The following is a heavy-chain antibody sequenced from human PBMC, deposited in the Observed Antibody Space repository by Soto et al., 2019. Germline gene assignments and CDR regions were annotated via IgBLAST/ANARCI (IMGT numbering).Heavy chain of an antibody. D-gene: IGHD1-1*01. V-gene: IGHV4-30-4*01. CDR1: GGSISSGDYY. Sequence: QVQLQESGPGLVKPPQTLSLTCTVSGGSISSGDYYWSWIRQPPGKGLEWIGYKYYSGSTYYNPSLKSRVTISVDTSKNQFSLKLSSVTAADTAVYYCARVQGGGGGMVHNYWGQGTLVTVSS. CDR3: ARVQGGGGGMVHNY. CDR2: KYYSGST. J-gene: IGHJ4*02.